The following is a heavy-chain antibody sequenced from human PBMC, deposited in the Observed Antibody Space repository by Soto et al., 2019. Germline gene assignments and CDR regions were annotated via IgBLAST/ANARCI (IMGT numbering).Heavy chain of an antibody. Sequence: PSETLSLTCTVSGGSISSGGYYWSWIRQHPGKGLEWIGYIYYSGSTYYNPSLKSRVTISVDTSKNQFSLKLSSVTAADTAVYYFARVAQEYGDYPGGAFDIWGQGTMVTVSS. V-gene: IGHV4-31*03. CDR1: GGSISSGGYY. D-gene: IGHD4-17*01. J-gene: IGHJ3*02. CDR2: IYYSGST. CDR3: ARVAQEYGDYPGGAFDI.